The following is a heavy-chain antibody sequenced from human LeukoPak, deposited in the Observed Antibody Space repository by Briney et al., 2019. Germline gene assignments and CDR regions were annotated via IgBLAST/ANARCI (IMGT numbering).Heavy chain of an antibody. CDR1: GGTFSSYA. D-gene: IGHD1-26*01. J-gene: IGHJ4*02. Sequence: ASVKVSCKASGGTFSSYAISWVRQAPGQGLEWMGGIIPIFGTANYAQKFQGRVTITADKTTSTAYVELSSLRSEDTAVYYCARDASGSYAPDYWGQGTLVTVSS. CDR2: IIPIFGTA. CDR3: ARDASGSYAPDY. V-gene: IGHV1-69*06.